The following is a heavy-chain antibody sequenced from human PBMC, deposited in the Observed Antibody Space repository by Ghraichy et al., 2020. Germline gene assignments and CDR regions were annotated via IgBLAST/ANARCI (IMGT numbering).Heavy chain of an antibody. CDR1: GFAFSNYA. D-gene: IGHD1-14*01. CDR3: AKEETEGEPRLLTSVDY. V-gene: IGHV3-30*18. CDR2: ISYDGSKE. Sequence: GGSLRLSCEASGFAFSNYAMHWVRQAPAKGLEWVAGISYDGSKEVYADSVRGRLTISRDNSKSTLYLQVNSLGVEDTAVYYCAKEETEGEPRLLTSVDYWGHGTLVTVSS. J-gene: IGHJ4*01.